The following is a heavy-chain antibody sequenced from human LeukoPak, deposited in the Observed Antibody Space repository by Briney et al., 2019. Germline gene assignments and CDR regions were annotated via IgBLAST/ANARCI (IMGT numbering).Heavy chain of an antibody. CDR2: INHSGST. CDR3: ARDRSGWYFLDY. CDR1: GGSFSGYY. D-gene: IGHD6-19*01. Sequence: PSETLSLTCAVYGGSFSGYYWSWIRQPPGKGLEWIGEINHSGSTNYNPSLKSRVTISVDTSKNQFSLKLSSVTAADTAVYYCARDRSGWYFLDYWGQGTLVTVSS. J-gene: IGHJ4*02. V-gene: IGHV4-34*01.